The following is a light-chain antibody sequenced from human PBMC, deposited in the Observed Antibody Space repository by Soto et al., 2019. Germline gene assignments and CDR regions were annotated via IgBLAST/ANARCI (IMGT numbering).Light chain of an antibody. CDR1: QSITGY. CDR2: DSS. Sequence: EIVLTQSPATLSLSPGERATLSCRASQSITGYLAWYQQKSGQAPRLLIYDSSNRATGIPARFSGSGSGTDFTLTISSLEPEDVAVYYCLQRSAWPWTFGQGTKVEI. CDR3: LQRSAWPWT. J-gene: IGKJ1*01. V-gene: IGKV3-11*01.